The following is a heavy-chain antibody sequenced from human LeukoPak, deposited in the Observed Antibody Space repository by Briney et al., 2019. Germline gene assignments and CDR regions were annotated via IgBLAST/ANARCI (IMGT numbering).Heavy chain of an antibody. CDR1: GVSISSYY. J-gene: IGHJ4*02. CDR3: ARAQLVGIPEY. CDR2: IYYSGST. Sequence: SETLSLTCTVSGVSISSYYWSWIRQPPGKGLEWIGYIYYSGSTNYNPSLKSRVTISVDTSKNQFYLKLSSVTAADTAVYYCARAQLVGIPEYWGQGSLVTVSS. V-gene: IGHV4-59*01. D-gene: IGHD2-21*01.